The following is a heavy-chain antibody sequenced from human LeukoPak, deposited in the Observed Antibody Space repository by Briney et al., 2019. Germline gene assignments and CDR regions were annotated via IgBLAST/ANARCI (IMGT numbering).Heavy chain of an antibody. CDR2: ISYDGSNK. D-gene: IGHD3-10*01. Sequence: GGSLRLSCAASGFTFSSYAMHWVRQAPGKGLEWVAVISYDGSNKYYADSVKGRFTISRDNSKNTLYLQMNSLRAEDTAVYYCARDITMVPGVIDYWGQGTLVTVSS. J-gene: IGHJ4*02. CDR3: ARDITMVPGVIDY. CDR1: GFTFSSYA. V-gene: IGHV3-30-3*01.